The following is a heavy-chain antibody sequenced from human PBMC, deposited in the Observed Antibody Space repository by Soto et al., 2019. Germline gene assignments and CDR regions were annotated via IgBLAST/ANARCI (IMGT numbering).Heavy chain of an antibody. CDR2: IYSGGST. Sequence: EVQLVESGGGLIQPGGSLRLSCAASGFTVSSNYMSWVRQAPGKGLEWVSVIYSGGSTYYADSVKVRFTISRDNSKNTLYLQMNSLRAEDTAVYYCARDYCGGDCYSDYWGQGTLVTVSS. CDR1: GFTVSSNY. J-gene: IGHJ4*02. V-gene: IGHV3-53*01. D-gene: IGHD2-21*02. CDR3: ARDYCGGDCYSDY.